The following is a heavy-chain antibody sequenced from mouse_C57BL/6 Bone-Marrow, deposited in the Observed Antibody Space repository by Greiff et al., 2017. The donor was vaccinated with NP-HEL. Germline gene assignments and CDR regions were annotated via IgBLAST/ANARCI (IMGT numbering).Heavy chain of an antibody. CDR1: GYTFTSYG. V-gene: IGHV1-81*01. CDR3: ARSHYYGSSHYFDY. Sequence: VQLQQSGAELARPGASVKLSCKASGYTFTSYGISWVKQRTGQGLEWIGEIYPRSGNTYYNEKFKGKATLTADKSSSTAYMELRSLTSEDSAVYFCARSHYYGSSHYFDYWGQGTTLTVSS. J-gene: IGHJ2*01. D-gene: IGHD1-1*01. CDR2: IYPRSGNT.